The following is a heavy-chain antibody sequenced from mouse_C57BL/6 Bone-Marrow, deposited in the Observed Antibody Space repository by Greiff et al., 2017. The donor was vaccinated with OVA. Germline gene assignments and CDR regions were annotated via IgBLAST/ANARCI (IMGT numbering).Heavy chain of an antibody. D-gene: IGHD1-1*01. CDR3: AFYYGSSYRYFDV. Sequence: EVQLEESGPELVKPGASVKISCKASGYSFTDYNMNWVKQSNGKSLEWIGVINPNSGTTSYNQKFKGKATLTVDQSSSTAYMQLNSLTSEDSAVYDCAFYYGSSYRYFDVWGTGTTVTVSS. J-gene: IGHJ1*03. CDR1: GYSFTDYN. V-gene: IGHV1-39*01. CDR2: INPNSGTT.